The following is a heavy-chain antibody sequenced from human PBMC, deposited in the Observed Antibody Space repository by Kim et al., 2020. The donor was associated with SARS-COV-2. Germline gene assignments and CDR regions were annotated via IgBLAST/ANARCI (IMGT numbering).Heavy chain of an antibody. CDR1: GYTFTSYA. D-gene: IGHD3-3*01. Sequence: ASVKVSCKASGYTFTSYAMNWVRQAPGQGLEWMGWINTNTGNPTYAQGFTGRFVFSLDTSVSTAYLQISSLKAEDTAVYYCASHDFWSGYYKVSALDYWGQGTLVTVSS. V-gene: IGHV7-4-1*02. CDR2: INTNTGNP. J-gene: IGHJ4*02. CDR3: ASHDFWSGYYKVSALDY.